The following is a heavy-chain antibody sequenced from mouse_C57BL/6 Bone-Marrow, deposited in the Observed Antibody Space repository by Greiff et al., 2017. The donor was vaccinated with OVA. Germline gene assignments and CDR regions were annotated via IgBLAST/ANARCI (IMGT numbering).Heavy chain of an antibody. Sequence: VQLQQSGAELVRPGSSVKLSCKASGYTFTSYWMDWVKQRPGQGLEWIGNIYPSDSETHYNQKFKDKATLTVDKSSSTAYMQLSSLTSEDSAVYYCARRKLGRGYFDYWGQGTTLTVSS. D-gene: IGHD4-1*01. V-gene: IGHV1-61*01. J-gene: IGHJ2*01. CDR3: ARRKLGRGYFDY. CDR2: IYPSDSET. CDR1: GYTFTSYW.